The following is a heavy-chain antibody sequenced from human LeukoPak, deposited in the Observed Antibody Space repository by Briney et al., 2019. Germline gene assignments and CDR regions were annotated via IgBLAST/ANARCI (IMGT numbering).Heavy chain of an antibody. J-gene: IGHJ4*02. CDR1: GGTFSSYA. Sequence: SVKVSCKASGGTFSSYAISWVRQAPGQGLEWMGRIIPILGIANYAQKFQGRVTITADKSTSTAYMELSSLRSEDTAVYYCARGTDDYGDYILDYWGQGTLVTVSS. CDR2: IIPILGIA. D-gene: IGHD4-17*01. V-gene: IGHV1-69*04. CDR3: ARGTDDYGDYILDY.